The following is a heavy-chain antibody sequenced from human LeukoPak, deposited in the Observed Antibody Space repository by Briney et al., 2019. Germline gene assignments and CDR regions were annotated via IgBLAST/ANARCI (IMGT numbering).Heavy chain of an antibody. Sequence: SETLSLTCSVSGGSISSSNYYWGWIRQPPGKGLEWIGIIYYSGSTSYNPSLKSRVTISIDTSKNQFSLTLPSVTAPDTAVYYCAGXXXXYYSXSSAYSWGQGTLATVSS. V-gene: IGHV4-39*01. CDR3: AGXXXXYYSXSSAYS. D-gene: IGHD3-22*01. J-gene: IGHJ4*02. CDR2: IYYSGST. CDR1: GGSISSSNYY.